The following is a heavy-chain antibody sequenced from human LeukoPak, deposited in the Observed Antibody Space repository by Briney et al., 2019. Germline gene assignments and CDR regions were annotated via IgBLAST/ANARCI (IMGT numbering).Heavy chain of an antibody. CDR2: ISGSGGST. V-gene: IGHV3-23*01. D-gene: IGHD2-21*01. Sequence: GGSLRLSCAASGFTFSSYAMSWVRQAPGKGLEWVSSISGSGGSTYYADSVKGRFTISRDNSKNTLYLQMNSLRAEDTAVYYCARAPSWWWLDYWGQGTLVTVSS. J-gene: IGHJ4*02. CDR1: GFTFSSYA. CDR3: ARAPSWWWLDY.